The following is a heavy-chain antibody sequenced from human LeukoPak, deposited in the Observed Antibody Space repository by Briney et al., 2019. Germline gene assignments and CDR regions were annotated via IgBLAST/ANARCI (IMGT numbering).Heavy chain of an antibody. J-gene: IGHJ4*02. Sequence: GESLKISCKGSGYSFTSYWIGWVRQMPGKGLEWMGIIYLGDSDTRYSPSFQGQVTISADKSISTAYLQWSSLKASDTAMYYCARHLGFGEPTGSPFDYWGQGTLVTVSS. D-gene: IGHD3-10*01. CDR1: GYSFTSYW. CDR2: IYLGDSDT. V-gene: IGHV5-51*01. CDR3: ARHLGFGEPTGSPFDY.